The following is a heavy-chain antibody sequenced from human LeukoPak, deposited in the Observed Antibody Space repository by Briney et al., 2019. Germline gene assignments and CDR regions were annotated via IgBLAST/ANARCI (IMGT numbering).Heavy chain of an antibody. CDR3: AREPPYDSSGYYLGAFDI. D-gene: IGHD3-22*01. V-gene: IGHV3-23*01. Sequence: PGGSLRLSCAVSGFMFSRYAMSWVRQAPGKGLEWVSAISGSGGSTYYADSVKGRFTISRDNSKNTLYLQMNSLRAEDTAVYYCAREPPYDSSGYYLGAFDIWGQGTMVTVSS. J-gene: IGHJ3*02. CDR1: GFMFSRYA. CDR2: ISGSGGST.